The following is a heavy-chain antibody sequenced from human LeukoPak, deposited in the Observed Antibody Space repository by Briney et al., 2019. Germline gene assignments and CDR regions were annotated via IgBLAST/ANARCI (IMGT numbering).Heavy chain of an antibody. J-gene: IGHJ6*02. Sequence: GASVKVSCKASGGTFSSYAIIWVRQAPGQGLEWMGRIIPILGIANYAQKFQGRVTITADKSTSTAYMELSSLRSEDTAVYYCAREKTLEVLYGMDVWGQGTTVTVSS. CDR2: IIPILGIA. V-gene: IGHV1-69*04. CDR3: AREKTLEVLYGMDV. CDR1: GGTFSSYA.